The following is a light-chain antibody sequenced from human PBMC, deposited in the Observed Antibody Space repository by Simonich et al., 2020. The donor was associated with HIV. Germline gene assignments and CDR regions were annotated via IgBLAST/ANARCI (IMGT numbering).Light chain of an antibody. Sequence: QSALTQPASVSGSPGQSITISCTGTSSDIGSYNYVSWYQQHPGKAPKLMIYDVSKRPSGVSDRCSGSKSGNTASLTISGLQAEDEANYYCSSYTTGSTWVFGGGTTLTVL. J-gene: IGLJ3*02. V-gene: IGLV2-14*01. CDR2: DVS. CDR1: SSDIGSYNY. CDR3: SSYTTGSTWV.